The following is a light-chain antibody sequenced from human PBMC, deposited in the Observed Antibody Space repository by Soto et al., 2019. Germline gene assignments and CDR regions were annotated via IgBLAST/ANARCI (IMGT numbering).Light chain of an antibody. CDR3: QQYDDWPET. J-gene: IGKJ1*01. CDR2: DAS. CDR1: QSVSSN. Sequence: EIVMTQSPATLSVSPGERATLSCRASQSVSSNLAWYQQRPGQAPRLLIYDASTRATGIPARFSGSGSGTEFTLTIDSLQSEDLAVYYCQQYDDWPETFGQGTKVDIK. V-gene: IGKV3-15*01.